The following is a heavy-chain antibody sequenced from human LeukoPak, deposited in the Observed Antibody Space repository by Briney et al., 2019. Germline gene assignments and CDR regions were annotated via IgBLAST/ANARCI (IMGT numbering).Heavy chain of an antibody. D-gene: IGHD3-16*01. Sequence: PGGSLRLSCAASGFTFNIYAMSWVRQAPGKGLEWVASMNHNGNVNYYVDSVKGRFTISRDNAKNSLYLQMSNLRAEDTAVYFCARGGGLDVWGQGATVTVSS. V-gene: IGHV3-7*03. CDR3: ARGGGLDV. CDR1: GFTFNIYA. CDR2: MNHNGNVN. J-gene: IGHJ6*02.